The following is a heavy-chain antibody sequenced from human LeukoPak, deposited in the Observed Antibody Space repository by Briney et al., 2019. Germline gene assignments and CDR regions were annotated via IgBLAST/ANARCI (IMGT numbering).Heavy chain of an antibody. Sequence: GASVKVSCEPSAGTLSSYAIRCVGQAPGQRLEWMRRIIPILGIANYAQKFQGRVTITADKSTSTAYMELSSLRSEDTAVFYCASVGGFDYWGQGTLVTVSS. J-gene: IGHJ4*02. CDR1: AGTLSSYA. V-gene: IGHV1-69*04. D-gene: IGHD3-10*01. CDR2: IIPILGIA. CDR3: ASVGGFDY.